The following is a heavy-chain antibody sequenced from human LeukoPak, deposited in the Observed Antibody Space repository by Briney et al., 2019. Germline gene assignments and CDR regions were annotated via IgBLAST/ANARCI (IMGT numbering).Heavy chain of an antibody. J-gene: IGHJ4*02. CDR3: ARGLPLNS. V-gene: IGHV1-8*01. CDR2: MNPISGDT. Sequence: ASVKVSCQASGYIFTNYEINWVRQSTGQGLEWMGWMNPISGDTDYAQKFQDRVTLTRDISASTAYLELSSLTSEDTAVNYCARGLPLNSWGQGTLVTVSS. CDR1: GYIFTNYE.